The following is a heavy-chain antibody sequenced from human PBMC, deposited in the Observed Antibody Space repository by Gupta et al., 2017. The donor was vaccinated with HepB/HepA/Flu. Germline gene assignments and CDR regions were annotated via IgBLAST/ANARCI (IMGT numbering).Heavy chain of an antibody. D-gene: IGHD2-8*01. CDR2: IYYSGNT. V-gene: IGHV4-39*01. J-gene: IGHJ5*02. CDR3: AQEQRGVANGWFDP. CDR1: GASVYTNNYH. Sequence: QVRLQESGPGLVEPSETLSLTCTVSGASVYTNNYHWAWIRQPPGKGLEWIATIYYSGNTFYNPSLKSRATISVDTSRTQVSLKLTSMTAADTAVYYCAQEQRGVANGWFDPWCQGSLVTVSS.